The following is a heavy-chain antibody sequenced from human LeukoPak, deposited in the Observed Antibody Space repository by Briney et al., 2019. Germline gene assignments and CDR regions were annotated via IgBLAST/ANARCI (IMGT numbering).Heavy chain of an antibody. CDR2: INPSGGST. CDR3: ARVGSSRTTVTEYYYYGMDV. D-gene: IGHD4-17*01. Sequence: ASVKVSCKASGYTFTSYYMHWVRQAPGQGLEWMGIINPSGGSTSYAQKLQGRVTMTTDTSTSTAYMELRSLRSDDTAVYYCARVGSSRTTVTEYYYYGMDVWGQGTTVTVSS. V-gene: IGHV1-46*01. CDR1: GYTFTSYY. J-gene: IGHJ6*02.